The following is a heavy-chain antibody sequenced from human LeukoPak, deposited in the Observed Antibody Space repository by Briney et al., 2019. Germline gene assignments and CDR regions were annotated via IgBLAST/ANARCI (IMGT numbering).Heavy chain of an antibody. V-gene: IGHV3-23*01. CDR2: ISGSGGST. CDR3: AKRHCSGGSCYPEEPNYYYYGMDV. Sequence: GGSLRLSCAASGFTFSSYAMSWVRQAPGKGLEWVSAISGSGGSTYYADSVKGRFTISRDNSKNTLYLQMNSLRAEDTAVYYCAKRHCSGGSCYPEEPNYYYYGMDVWGQGTTVTVSS. CDR1: GFTFSSYA. D-gene: IGHD2-15*01. J-gene: IGHJ6*02.